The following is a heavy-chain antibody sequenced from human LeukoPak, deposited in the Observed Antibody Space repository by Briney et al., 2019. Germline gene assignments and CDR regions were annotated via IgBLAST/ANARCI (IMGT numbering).Heavy chain of an antibody. CDR3: ARGYYYDSSGYYLDY. J-gene: IGHJ4*02. D-gene: IGHD3-22*01. CDR1: GFTFSYYW. V-gene: IGHV3-7*03. CDR2: IKQDGSEK. Sequence: HSGGSLRLSCAASGFTFSYYWMSWVRQAPGKGLEWVANIKQDGSEKFYVDSVKGRFTISRDSAKKSLCLQMNSLRTEDTAVYYCARGYYYDSSGYYLDYWGQGTLVTVSS.